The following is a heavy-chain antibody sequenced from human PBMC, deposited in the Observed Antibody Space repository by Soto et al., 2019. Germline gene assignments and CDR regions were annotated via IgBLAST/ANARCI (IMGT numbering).Heavy chain of an antibody. CDR1: GGSISSYY. CDR3: AISSGSYYGGSFDY. Sequence: TSETLSLTCTVSGGSISSYYWSWIRQPPGKGLEWIGYIYYSGSTNYNPSLKGRVTISVDTSKNQFSLKLSSVTAADTAVYYCAISSGSYYGGSFDYWGQGTLVTVSS. D-gene: IGHD1-26*01. CDR2: IYYSGST. V-gene: IGHV4-59*01. J-gene: IGHJ4*02.